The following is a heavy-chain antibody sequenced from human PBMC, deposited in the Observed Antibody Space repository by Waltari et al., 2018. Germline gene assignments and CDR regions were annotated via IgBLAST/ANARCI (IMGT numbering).Heavy chain of an antibody. D-gene: IGHD6-19*01. CDR2: ISWNSGSI. V-gene: IGHV3-9*01. CDR1: GFTFDDYA. J-gene: IGHJ4*02. CDR3: AKGSYSSGWYSIAY. Sequence: EVQLVESGGGLVQPGRSLRLSCAASGFTFDDYAMHWVRQAPGKGLEGVSGISWNSGSIGYADSVKGRFTISRDNAKNSLYLQMNSLRAEDTALYYCAKGSYSSGWYSIAYWGQGTLVTVSS.